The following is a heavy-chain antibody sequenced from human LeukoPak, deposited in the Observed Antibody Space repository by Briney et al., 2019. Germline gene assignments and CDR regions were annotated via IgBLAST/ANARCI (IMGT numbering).Heavy chain of an antibody. V-gene: IGHV3-73*01. J-gene: IGHJ4*02. CDR1: GFTFSGSA. CDR3: TRLPSSGYPFDY. D-gene: IGHD3-22*01. Sequence: PGGSLRLSCAASGFTFSGSAMHWVRQASGKGLEWVGRIRSKANSYATAYAASVKGRFTISRDDSKNTAYLQMNSLKTEDTAVYYCTRLPSSGYPFDYWGQGTLVTVSS. CDR2: IRSKANSYAT.